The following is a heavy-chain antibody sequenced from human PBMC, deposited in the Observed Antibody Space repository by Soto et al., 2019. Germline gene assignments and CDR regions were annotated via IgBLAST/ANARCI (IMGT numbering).Heavy chain of an antibody. V-gene: IGHV4-30-2*01. CDR2: IHHSGNT. CDR3: ARTMLLGWFDT. D-gene: IGHD2-15*01. CDR1: GGSISSDTYS. J-gene: IGHJ5*02. Sequence: QLQLQESGSGLVKPSQTLSLTCAVSGGSISSDTYSWSWIRQPPGKGLEWVGYIHHSGNTYFNPSLKRRVTISVDRSKNQLYLKLTYVTAADTAVCYCARTMLLGWFDTWGQGTLVTVSS.